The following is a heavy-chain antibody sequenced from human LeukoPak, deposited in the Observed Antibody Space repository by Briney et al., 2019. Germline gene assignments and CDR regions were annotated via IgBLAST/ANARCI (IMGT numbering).Heavy chain of an antibody. Sequence: GGSLTLSCAVSGFSISGRDMTWGRQAPGKGLEWVSSIGSGGKIFYTDSVKGRFTVSRDTSKNTLFLQMNSLRAEDTAVYYCAKASAGSGSYYIDLRGINWFDPWGQGTLVTVSS. V-gene: IGHV3-23*01. D-gene: IGHD3-10*01. J-gene: IGHJ5*02. CDR1: GFSISGRD. CDR2: IGSGGKI. CDR3: AKASAGSGSYYIDLRGINWFDP.